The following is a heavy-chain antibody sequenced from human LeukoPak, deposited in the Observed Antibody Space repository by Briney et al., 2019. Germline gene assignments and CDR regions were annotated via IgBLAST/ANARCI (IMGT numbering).Heavy chain of an antibody. CDR3: ASFFYTSGLCYYLDY. D-gene: IGHD2-8*01. J-gene: IGHJ4*02. Sequence: GASVKVSCKASGYSFSGHYMHWVRQAPGQGLEWMGWINTNTGNPTYAQGFTGRFVFSLDTSDNTAYLQISSLQAEDTAVYYCASFFYTSGLCYYLDYWGQGTLVTVSS. V-gene: IGHV7-4-1*02. CDR2: INTNTGNP. CDR1: GYSFSGHY.